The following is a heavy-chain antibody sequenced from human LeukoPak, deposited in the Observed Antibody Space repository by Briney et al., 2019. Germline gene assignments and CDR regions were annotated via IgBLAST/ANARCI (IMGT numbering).Heavy chain of an antibody. CDR2: IYSGGST. CDR3: ARKAGSSWYFDY. D-gene: IGHD6-13*01. Sequence: GGSLRLSCAASGFTVSSNFMNWVRQAPGKGLEWVSVIYSGGSTYYADSMKGRFTISRDNSKNTLYLQMNSLRAEDTAVYYCARKAGSSWYFDYWGQGTLVTVSS. J-gene: IGHJ4*02. V-gene: IGHV3-66*01. CDR1: GFTVSSNF.